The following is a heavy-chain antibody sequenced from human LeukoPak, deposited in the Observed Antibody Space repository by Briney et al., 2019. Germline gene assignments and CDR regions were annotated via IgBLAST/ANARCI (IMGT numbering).Heavy chain of an antibody. CDR2: ISYDGKNK. CDR3: AREAEAFDI. Sequence: GGSLRLSGAASGFTFSRHAMHWVRQAPGKGLEWVAVISYDGKNKYYADSVKGRFTISRDNSKNTLYVEINNLKPDDTANYYCAREAEAFDIWGQGTMVTVSS. V-gene: IGHV3-30*04. CDR1: GFTFSRHA. J-gene: IGHJ3*02.